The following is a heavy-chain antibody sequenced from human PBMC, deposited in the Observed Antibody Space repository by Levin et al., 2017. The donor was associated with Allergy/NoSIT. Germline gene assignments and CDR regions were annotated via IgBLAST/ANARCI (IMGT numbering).Heavy chain of an antibody. CDR1: GYTFKSYG. CDR2: ISAFNGNT. Sequence: GESLKISCKASGYTFKSYGISWVRQAPGQGLEWMGWISAFNGNTNYAQKYQGRVTMTTDTSTSTAYMELRSLRSDDTAVYYCARQPWDSSGWYLGGYWFDPWGQGTLVTVSS. CDR3: ARQPWDSSGWYLGGYWFDP. D-gene: IGHD6-19*01. V-gene: IGHV1-18*01. J-gene: IGHJ5*02.